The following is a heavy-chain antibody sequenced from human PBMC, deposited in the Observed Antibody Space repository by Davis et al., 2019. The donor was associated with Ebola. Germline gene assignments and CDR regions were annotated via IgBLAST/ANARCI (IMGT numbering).Heavy chain of an antibody. J-gene: IGHJ4*02. Sequence: GGSLRLSCAASRFTFSSYAMSRVRQAPGKGLEWVSAISGSGGSTYYADSVKGRFTISRDNSKNTLYLKMNSLRAEDTAVYYCERTSNRDGYNSIDYWGQGTLVTVSS. V-gene: IGHV3-23*01. CDR1: RFTFSSYA. CDR2: ISGSGGST. D-gene: IGHD5-24*01. CDR3: ERTSNRDGYNSIDY.